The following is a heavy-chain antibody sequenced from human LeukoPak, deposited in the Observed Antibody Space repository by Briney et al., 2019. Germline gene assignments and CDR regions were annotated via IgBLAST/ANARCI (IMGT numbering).Heavy chain of an antibody. D-gene: IGHD6-6*01. CDR1: GFTFSDFW. CDR2: IKQDGSEK. V-gene: IGHV3-7*01. CDR3: AKDRRGSSSWYFDY. Sequence: GGSLRLSCAGSGFTFSDFWMTWVRQTPGKGLEWVANIKQDGSEKYYVDSVKGRFTISRDNSKNTLYLQMNSLRAEDTAVYYCAKDRRGSSSWYFDYWGQGTLVTVSS. J-gene: IGHJ4*02.